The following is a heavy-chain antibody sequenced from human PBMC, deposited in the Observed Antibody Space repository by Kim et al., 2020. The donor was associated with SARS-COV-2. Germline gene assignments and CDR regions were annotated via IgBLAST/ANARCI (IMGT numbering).Heavy chain of an antibody. J-gene: IGHJ6*02. D-gene: IGHD3-9*01. CDR1: GFTFDDYA. Sequence: GGSLRLSCAASGFTFDDYAMHWVRQAPGKGLEWVSGISWNSGSIGYADSVKGRFTISRDNAKNSLYLQMNSLRSEDTALYYCAKDMRYFDWPRGGMDVWGQGTTVTVSS. CDR3: AKDMRYFDWPRGGMDV. V-gene: IGHV3-9*01. CDR2: ISWNSGSI.